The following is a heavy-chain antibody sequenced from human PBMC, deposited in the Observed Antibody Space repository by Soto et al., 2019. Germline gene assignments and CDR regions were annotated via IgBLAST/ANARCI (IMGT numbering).Heavy chain of an antibody. CDR3: WTVIKVPGAIIPYHYDN. Sequence: GASVKVSCKVSGYRLAELSIHWVRQAPGKGLEWMGGFNDEDAEMIYAQKFQGRVSMTEDTSTDTASMELSSLRSEDTAMCYCWTVIKVPGAIIPYHYDNWGQGTQVTVSS. CDR1: GYRLAELS. V-gene: IGHV1-24*01. CDR2: FNDEDAEM. J-gene: IGHJ4*02. D-gene: IGHD2-2*01.